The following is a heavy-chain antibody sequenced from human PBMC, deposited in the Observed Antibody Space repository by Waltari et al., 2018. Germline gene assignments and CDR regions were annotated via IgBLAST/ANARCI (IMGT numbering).Heavy chain of an antibody. CDR2: IIPIFGTE. Sequence: QVQLVQSGAEVKKPGSSVKVSCKASGGTFSTYAITWVRQPHGLGLEWMGGIIPIFGTENYAQMFQGSVTITTEESTSTAYMELSSLRSEDTAVYYCARSEYYYDSSGYYDAFDIWGQGTMVTVSS. CDR1: GGTFSTYA. V-gene: IGHV1-69*05. D-gene: IGHD3-22*01. CDR3: ARSEYYYDSSGYYDAFDI. J-gene: IGHJ3*02.